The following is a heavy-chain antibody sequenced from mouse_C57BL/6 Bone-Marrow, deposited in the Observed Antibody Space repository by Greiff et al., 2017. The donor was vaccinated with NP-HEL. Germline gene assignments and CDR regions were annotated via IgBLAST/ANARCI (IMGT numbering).Heavy chain of an antibody. V-gene: IGHV5-9-1*02. Sequence: DVMLVESGEGLVKPGGSLKLSCAASGFTFSSYAMSWVRQTPEKRLEWVAYISSGGDYIYYADTVKGRFTISRDNARNTLYLQMSSLKSEDTAMYYCTRGGPTYGWFAYWGQGTLVTVSA. CDR1: GFTFSSYA. D-gene: IGHD5-5*01. J-gene: IGHJ3*01. CDR2: ISSGGDYI. CDR3: TRGGPTYGWFAY.